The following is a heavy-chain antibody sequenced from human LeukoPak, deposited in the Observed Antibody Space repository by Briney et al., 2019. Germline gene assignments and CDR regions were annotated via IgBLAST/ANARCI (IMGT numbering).Heavy chain of an antibody. CDR3: ARGGQYQLLLRYYYYMDV. D-gene: IGHD2-2*01. CDR2: INPNSGGT. Sequence: ASVKVSCKASGYTFTGYYMHWVRQAPGQGLEWMGWINPNSGGTNYAQKFQGKVTMTRDTSISTAYMELSRLRSDDTAVYYCARGGQYQLLLRYYYYMDVWGKGTTVTVSS. CDR1: GYTFTGYY. V-gene: IGHV1-2*02. J-gene: IGHJ6*03.